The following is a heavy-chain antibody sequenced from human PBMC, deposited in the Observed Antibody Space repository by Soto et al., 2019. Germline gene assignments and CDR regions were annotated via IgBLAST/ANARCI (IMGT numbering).Heavy chain of an antibody. CDR1: GGSTIAYY. D-gene: IGHD3-3*01. V-gene: IGHV4-59*08. Sequence: PSETLSLTCTVSGGSTIAYYWSWIRQPPGKGLEWIGYSYYSGSTNYNPSLKSRVTISVDTPKNQFSLKLSSVTAADTVVYDCARGGWRHIEYWGQGNLVNVSS. CDR2: SYYSGST. CDR3: ARGGWRHIEY. J-gene: IGHJ4*02.